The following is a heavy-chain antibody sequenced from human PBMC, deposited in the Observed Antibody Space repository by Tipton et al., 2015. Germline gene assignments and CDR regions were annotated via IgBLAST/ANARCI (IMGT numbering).Heavy chain of an antibody. D-gene: IGHD5-24*01. V-gene: IGHV1-46*01. CDR1: GYTFTSYS. CDR3: ARDLEHGMDV. J-gene: IGHJ6*02. Sequence: QSGAEVKKPGASVKVSCKASGYTFTSYSIHWVRQAPGQGLEWMGIINPSDGSTTYAQRFQGRVTMTRDTSTTTVYMELSSLRSEDTAVYYCARDLEHGMDVWGQGTTVTVSS. CDR2: INPSDGST.